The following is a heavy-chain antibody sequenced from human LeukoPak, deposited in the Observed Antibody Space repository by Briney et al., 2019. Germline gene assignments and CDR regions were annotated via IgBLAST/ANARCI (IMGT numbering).Heavy chain of an antibody. J-gene: IGHJ6*03. CDR3: TTDYCSSTSCYVPPEFYYYMDV. CDR2: IKSKTDGGTT. Sequence: GGSLRLSCAASGFTSSNAWMSWVRQAPGKGLEWVGRIKSKTDGGTTDYAAPVKGRFTVSRDDSKNTPYLQMNSLKTEDTAVYYCTTDYCSSTSCYVPPEFYYYMDVWGKGTTVTVSS. CDR1: GFTSSNAW. D-gene: IGHD2-2*01. V-gene: IGHV3-15*01.